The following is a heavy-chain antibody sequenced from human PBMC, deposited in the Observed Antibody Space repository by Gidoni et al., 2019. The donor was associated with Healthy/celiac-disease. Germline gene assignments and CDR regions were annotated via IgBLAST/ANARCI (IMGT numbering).Heavy chain of an antibody. D-gene: IGHD4-17*01. Sequence: EVQLLESGGGLVQPGGSLRLSCAASGFPFSSDAMSWVRQAPGKGLEWVSAISGSVGSTYYADSVKGRFTISRDNSKNTLYLQMNSLRAEDTAVYYCAKGQTDYGEIGDWGQGTLVTVSS. J-gene: IGHJ4*02. V-gene: IGHV3-23*01. CDR1: GFPFSSDA. CDR2: ISGSVGST. CDR3: AKGQTDYGEIGD.